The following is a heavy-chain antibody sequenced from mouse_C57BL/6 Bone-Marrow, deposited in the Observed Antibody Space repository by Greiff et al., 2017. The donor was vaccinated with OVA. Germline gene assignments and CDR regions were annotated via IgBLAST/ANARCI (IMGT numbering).Heavy chain of an antibody. Sequence: QVQLQQSGAELARPGASVKLSCKASGYTFTSYGISWVKQRTGQGLEWIGEIYPRSGNTYYNEKFKGKATLTADKSSSTAYMELRSLTSEDSAVYFCAREEGTTVVVHYWYFDVWGTGTTVTVSS. CDR3: AREEGTTVVVHYWYFDV. J-gene: IGHJ1*03. D-gene: IGHD1-1*01. V-gene: IGHV1-81*01. CDR1: GYTFTSYG. CDR2: IYPRSGNT.